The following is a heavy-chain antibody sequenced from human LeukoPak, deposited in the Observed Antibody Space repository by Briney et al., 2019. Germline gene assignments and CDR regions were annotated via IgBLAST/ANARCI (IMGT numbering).Heavy chain of an antibody. CDR2: ISYDGINK. CDR1: GFTVNTYA. Sequence: PGGSLRLSCAASGFTVNTYALHWVRQAPGKGLEWVAVISYDGINKYYADSVKGRFTISRDNSKNTLYLLINSPKPEDTAVYYCARAIDYGGNLNDAFDIWGQGTLVTVSS. V-gene: IGHV3-30-3*01. CDR3: ARAIDYGGNLNDAFDI. D-gene: IGHD4-23*01. J-gene: IGHJ3*02.